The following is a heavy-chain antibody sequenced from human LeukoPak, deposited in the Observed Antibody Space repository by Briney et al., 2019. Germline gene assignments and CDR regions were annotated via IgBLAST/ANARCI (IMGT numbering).Heavy chain of an antibody. Sequence: ASVKVSCKASGYTFTSYGISWVRQAPGQGLEWMGWISAYNGNTNYAQKLQGRVTMTTDTSTSTAYMELRSLRSDDTAVYYCALETYYYDSSGYDYWGQGTLVTVSS. J-gene: IGHJ4*02. V-gene: IGHV1-18*01. D-gene: IGHD3-22*01. CDR2: ISAYNGNT. CDR3: ALETYYYDSSGYDY. CDR1: GYTFTSYG.